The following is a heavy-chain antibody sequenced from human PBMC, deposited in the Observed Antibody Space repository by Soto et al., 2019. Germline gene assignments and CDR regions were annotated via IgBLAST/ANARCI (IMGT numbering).Heavy chain of an antibody. CDR1: GYTFTSYG. J-gene: IGHJ4*02. V-gene: IGHV1-18*04. D-gene: IGHD3-22*01. Sequence: ASLKFSCKASGYTFTSYGISWVRQAPGQGLEWMGRISAYNGNTNYAQKLQGRVTMTTDTSTSTAYMELRGLRSDDTAVYYCARAPYDSSGYYFDYWGQGTLVTVSS. CDR2: ISAYNGNT. CDR3: ARAPYDSSGYYFDY.